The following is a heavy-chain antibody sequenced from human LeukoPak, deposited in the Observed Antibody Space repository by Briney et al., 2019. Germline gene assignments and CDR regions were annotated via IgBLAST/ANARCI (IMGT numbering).Heavy chain of an antibody. CDR2: IYSGGST. CDR3: ASTLGFYGPYALDY. Sequence: GGSLRLSCAASGFTVSSNHMTWVRQAPGKGLEWISVIYSGGSTYYADSVKGRFTISRDNSKNTLYLQMNSLRAEDTAVYYYASTLGFYGPYALDYWGQGTLVSVSS. D-gene: IGHD3-16*01. V-gene: IGHV3-53*01. CDR1: GFTVSSNH. J-gene: IGHJ4*02.